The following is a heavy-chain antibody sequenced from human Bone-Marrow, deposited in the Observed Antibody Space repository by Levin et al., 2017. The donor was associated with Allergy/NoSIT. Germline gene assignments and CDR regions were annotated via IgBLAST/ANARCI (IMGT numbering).Heavy chain of an antibody. D-gene: IGHD2/OR15-2a*01. CDR1: GFRFDNYA. J-gene: IGHJ6*02. Sequence: PGGSLRLSCAAAGFRFDNYAMTWVRQAPGKGLEWVSSISGSGMKTYYAGSVRGRFTVSRDKSKKTLYLHINDLRAEDTATYFCAKGSTSSIPIYHMDVWGQGTTVTVSS. V-gene: IGHV3-23*01. CDR2: ISGSGMKT. CDR3: AKGSTSSIPIYHMDV.